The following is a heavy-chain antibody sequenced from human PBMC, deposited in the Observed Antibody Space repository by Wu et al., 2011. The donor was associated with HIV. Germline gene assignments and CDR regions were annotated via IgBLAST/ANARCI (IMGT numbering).Heavy chain of an antibody. CDR2: FDPEDGEK. CDR1: GYTLTEFF. D-gene: IGHD3-3*01. Sequence: QVQLEQSGAELKEPGAPVRVSCKISGYTLTEFFMHWVRQAPGKGLEWMGGFDPEDGEKIYAQRFQDRLSVSEDTSTDTFYMELTSLTSDDTAVYFCATFTIFGENAFDIWGQGTMVTVSS. V-gene: IGHV1-24*01. J-gene: IGHJ3*02. CDR3: ATFTIFGENAFDI.